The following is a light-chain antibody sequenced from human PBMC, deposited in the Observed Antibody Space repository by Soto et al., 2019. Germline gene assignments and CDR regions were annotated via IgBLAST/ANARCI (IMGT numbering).Light chain of an antibody. CDR2: GTS. V-gene: IGKV3-20*01. Sequence: EIVLTQSPGTLSLSPGERATLSCRASQSLTSNYLAWYQQKPGQAPRLLISGTSNRATGIPDRFSGSGSGTDFTLTISRLEPDDFAVYYCQQYVDSVFTFGPGTTVDIK. J-gene: IGKJ3*01. CDR3: QQYVDSVFT. CDR1: QSLTSNY.